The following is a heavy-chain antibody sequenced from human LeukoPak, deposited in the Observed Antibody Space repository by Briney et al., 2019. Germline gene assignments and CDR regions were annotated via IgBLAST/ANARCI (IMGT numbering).Heavy chain of an antibody. CDR2: INPNSGGT. V-gene: IGHV1-2*02. CDR3: ASGNYYDSGGYLPLDY. J-gene: IGHJ4*02. CDR1: GYTFTGYY. D-gene: IGHD3-22*01. Sequence: ASVKVSCKASGYTFTGYYMHWVRQAPGQGLEWMGWINPNSGGTNYAQKFQGRVTMTRDTSISTAYMELSRLRSDDTAVYYCASGNYYDSGGYLPLDYWGQGTLVTVSS.